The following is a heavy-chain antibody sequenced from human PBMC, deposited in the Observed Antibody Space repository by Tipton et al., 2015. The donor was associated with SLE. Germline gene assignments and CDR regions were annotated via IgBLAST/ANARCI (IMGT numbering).Heavy chain of an antibody. D-gene: IGHD6-13*01. CDR2: IYYSGST. J-gene: IGHJ3*02. V-gene: IGHV4-59*11. CDR3: ARGGRIAAAVGAFDI. Sequence: TLSLTCTVSGGSISSHYWNWIRQPPGKGLEWIGSIYYSGSTNYNPSLKSRVTISVDTSKNQFSLKLSSVTAADTAVYYCARGGRIAAAVGAFDIWGQGTMVTVSS. CDR1: GGSISSHY.